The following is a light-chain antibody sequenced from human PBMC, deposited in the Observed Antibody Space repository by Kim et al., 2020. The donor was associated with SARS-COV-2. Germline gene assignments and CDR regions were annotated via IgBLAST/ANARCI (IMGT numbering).Light chain of an antibody. CDR2: EEK. V-gene: IGLV6-57*02. CDR1: GGRKDRKK. CDR3: QSYESSNRV. Sequence: GKTVNNRGTRRGGRKDRKKEKGYKQRPGSATTKVIYEEKKRASGVPDRFAGAIDRDTNAATLTSSGLKTEDEADYDCQSYESSNRVFGGGTKVT. J-gene: IGLJ3*02.